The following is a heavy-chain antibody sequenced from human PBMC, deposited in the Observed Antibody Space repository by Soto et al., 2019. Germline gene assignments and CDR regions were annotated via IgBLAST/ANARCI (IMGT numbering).Heavy chain of an antibody. CDR3: ARGPTHGALDL. J-gene: IGHJ3*01. CDR1: GSPFD. Sequence: QVQLVEFGGGVVQPGRSLRISCVASGSPFDVHWVRQAPGKGPEWVAHIVPDGRNQYWADSVKGRFTGSRDNAKNTVYLQMNSLRTEDTAVYYCARGPTHGALDLWGQGTMVTVSS. CDR2: IVPDGRNQ. V-gene: IGHV3-30-3*01.